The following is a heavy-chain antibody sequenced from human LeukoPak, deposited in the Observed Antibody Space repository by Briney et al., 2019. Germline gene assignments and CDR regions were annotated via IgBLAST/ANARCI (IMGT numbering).Heavy chain of an antibody. CDR3: ARTGDSHY. J-gene: IGHJ4*02. CDR2: IKEDGSEK. V-gene: IGHV3-7*03. CDR1: GFTFSRYW. Sequence: GGSLRLSCVASGFTFSRYWMSWARQAPGKGLQWVANIKEDGSEKYYVDSVKGRFTISRDNAKNSLYLHMISLRAEDTAVYYCARTGDSHYWGEGTLVTVSS. D-gene: IGHD7-27*01.